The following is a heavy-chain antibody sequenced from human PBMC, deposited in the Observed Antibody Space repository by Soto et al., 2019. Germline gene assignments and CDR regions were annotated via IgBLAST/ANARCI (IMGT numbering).Heavy chain of an antibody. V-gene: IGHV4-59*01. CDR2: IYYSGST. CDR1: GGSISSYD. D-gene: IGHD1-26*01. CDR3: ARRWGPTFDF. J-gene: IGHJ4*02. Sequence: PLETLSLTCTVSGGSISSYDWSWIRQPPGKGLEWIGYIYYSGSTNYNPSLKSRVTISVDTSKNQFSLKLSSVTAADTAVYYCARRWGPTFDFWGQGTLVTVSS.